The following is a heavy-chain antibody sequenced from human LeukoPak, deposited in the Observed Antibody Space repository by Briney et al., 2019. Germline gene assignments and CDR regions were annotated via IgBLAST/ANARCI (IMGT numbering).Heavy chain of an antibody. Sequence: SETLSLTCAVYGGSLSVYYWSWLRQPPGKGLEWIGEINHSGSTNYNPSLKSRITISVDTSKNQFSLNLSSVTAADTAVYYCARGSWPLPSDYWGQGTLVTVSS. J-gene: IGHJ4*02. V-gene: IGHV4-34*01. CDR3: ARGSWPLPSDY. CDR1: GGSLSVYY. CDR2: INHSGST. D-gene: IGHD2-15*01.